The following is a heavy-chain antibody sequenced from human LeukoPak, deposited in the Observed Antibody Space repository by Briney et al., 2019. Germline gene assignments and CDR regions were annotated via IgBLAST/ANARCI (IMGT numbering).Heavy chain of an antibody. CDR2: ISWNSGSI. CDR3: AKDGITMEGFDY. Sequence: GGSLRLSCAASGFTFDDYAMHWVRQAPGKGLEWVSGISWNSGSIGHADSVKGRFTISRDNAKNSLYLQMNSLRAEDTALYYCAKDGITMEGFDYWGQGTLVTVSS. V-gene: IGHV3-9*01. D-gene: IGHD3-10*01. CDR1: GFTFDDYA. J-gene: IGHJ4*02.